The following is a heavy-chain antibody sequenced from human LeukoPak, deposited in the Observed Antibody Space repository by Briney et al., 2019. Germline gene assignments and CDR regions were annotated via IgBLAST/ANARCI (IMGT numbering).Heavy chain of an antibody. CDR2: INHSGST. CDR3: ARRKAVAGYTFDY. CDR1: GGCFSGYY. V-gene: IGHV4-34*01. J-gene: IGHJ4*02. Sequence: PSETLSLTCAVYGGCFSGYYWSWIRQPPGKGLEWIGEINHSGSTNYNPSLKSRVTISVDTSKNQFSLKLSSVTAADTAVYYCARRKAVAGYTFDYWGQGTLVTVSS. D-gene: IGHD6-19*01.